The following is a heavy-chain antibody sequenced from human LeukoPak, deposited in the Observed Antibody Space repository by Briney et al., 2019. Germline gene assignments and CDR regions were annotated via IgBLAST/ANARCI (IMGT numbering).Heavy chain of an antibody. CDR3: AKALFADDYGDYSSDY. V-gene: IGHV3-30*02. J-gene: IGHJ4*02. D-gene: IGHD4-17*01. Sequence: GALRLSCAASGFTFSSYGMHWVRQAPGKGLEWVAFIRYDGSNKYYADSVKGRFTISRDNSKNTLYLQMNSLRAEDTAVYYCAKALFADDYGDYSSDYWGQGTLVTVSS. CDR1: GFTFSSYG. CDR2: IRYDGSNK.